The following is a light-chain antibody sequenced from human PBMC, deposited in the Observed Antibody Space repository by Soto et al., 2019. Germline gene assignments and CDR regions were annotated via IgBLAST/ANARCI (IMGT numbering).Light chain of an antibody. V-gene: IGKV3-20*01. J-gene: IGKJ2*01. CDR1: QSVSSSY. CDR3: QQYGSSPPVYT. Sequence: EIVLTQSPGTLSLSPGERATLSCRASQSVSSSYLAWYQQKPGQAPRLLIYGASSRATGIPDRFSGSGSGTDFTLTISRLEPEDFAVYYCQQYGSSPPVYTFGQGTKLGIK. CDR2: GAS.